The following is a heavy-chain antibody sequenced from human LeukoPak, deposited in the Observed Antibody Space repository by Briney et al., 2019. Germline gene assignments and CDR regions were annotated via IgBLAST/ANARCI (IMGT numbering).Heavy chain of an antibody. V-gene: IGHV1-46*01. CDR3: ARDSYGDDYYYGMDV. CDR1: GYTFTSYY. Sequence: GASVKVSCKASGYTFTSYYMHWVRQAPGQGLEWMGIINPSGGSTSYAQKFQGRVTMTRDTSTSTVYMELSSLRSEDTDVYYCARDSYGDDYYYGMDVWGQGTTVTVSS. D-gene: IGHD4-17*01. CDR2: INPSGGST. J-gene: IGHJ6*02.